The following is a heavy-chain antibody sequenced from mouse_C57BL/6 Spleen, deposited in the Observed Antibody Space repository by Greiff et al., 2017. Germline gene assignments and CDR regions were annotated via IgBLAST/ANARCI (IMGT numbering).Heavy chain of an antibody. J-gene: IGHJ1*03. D-gene: IGHD1-1*01. CDR2: INPNNGGT. Sequence: VQLQQSGPELVKPGASVKISCKASGYTFTDYYMNWVKQSHGKSLEWIGDINPNNGGTSYNQKFKGKATLTVDKSSSTAYMELRSLTSEDSAVYYCARAVVGNWYFDVWGTGTTVTVSS. V-gene: IGHV1-26*01. CDR1: GYTFTDYY. CDR3: ARAVVGNWYFDV.